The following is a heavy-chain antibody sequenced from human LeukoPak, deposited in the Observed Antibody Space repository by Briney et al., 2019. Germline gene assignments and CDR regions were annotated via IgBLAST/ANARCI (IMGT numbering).Heavy chain of an antibody. CDR2: IGSGGAT. J-gene: IGHJ4*02. Sequence: GGSLRLSCAASGFSFTSYAMNWVHQAPGRGLEWVSAIGSGGATNYADSVKGRFTISRDNSMNTLYLQMKSLRADDTAVYYCVKDRLDYGSGNFDYWGQGTLVTVSS. CDR1: GFSFTSYA. CDR3: VKDRLDYGSGNFDY. V-gene: IGHV3-23*01. D-gene: IGHD3-10*01.